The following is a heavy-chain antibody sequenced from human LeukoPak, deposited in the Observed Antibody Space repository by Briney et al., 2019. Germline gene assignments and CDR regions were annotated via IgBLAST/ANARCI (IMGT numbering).Heavy chain of an antibody. V-gene: IGHV3-53*01. CDR1: GFTVSSNY. CDR3: ARARPTLRYFDWLSFDY. CDR2: IYSGGST. D-gene: IGHD3-9*01. Sequence: PGGSLRLSCAASGFTVSSNYMSWVRQAPGKGLEWVSAIYSGGSTYYADSVKGRFTISRDNSKNTLYLQMNSLRAEDTAVYYCARARPTLRYFDWLSFDYWGQGTLVTVSS. J-gene: IGHJ4*02.